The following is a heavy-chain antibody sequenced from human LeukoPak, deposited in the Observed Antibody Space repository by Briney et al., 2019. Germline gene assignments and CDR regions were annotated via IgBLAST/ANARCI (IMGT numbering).Heavy chain of an antibody. V-gene: IGHV3-30*18. Sequence: QPGGSLRLSCAASGFTFSAYGIHWVRQAPGKGLEWVAVISYDGSNKYYADSVKGRFTISRDNSKNTLYLQVNSLTAEDTAVYYCTKSYHYDSRGYLGYFDYCGQGTLVTVSS. CDR1: GFTFSAYG. CDR2: ISYDGSNK. CDR3: TKSYHYDSRGYLGYFDY. J-gene: IGHJ4*02. D-gene: IGHD3-22*01.